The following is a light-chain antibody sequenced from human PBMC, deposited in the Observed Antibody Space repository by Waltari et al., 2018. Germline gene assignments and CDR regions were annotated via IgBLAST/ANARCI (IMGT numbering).Light chain of an antibody. V-gene: IGLV2-14*03. CDR2: DVS. J-gene: IGLJ2*01. Sequence: QSALTQPASVSGSPGQSITIPCTGTSSDVGGYNSVSWYQQHPGKAPKLMIYDVSNRPSGVSNRFSGSKSGNTASLTISGLQAEDEADYYCSSYISSSTLELFGGGTSLTVL. CDR1: SSDVGGYNS. CDR3: SSYISSSTLEL.